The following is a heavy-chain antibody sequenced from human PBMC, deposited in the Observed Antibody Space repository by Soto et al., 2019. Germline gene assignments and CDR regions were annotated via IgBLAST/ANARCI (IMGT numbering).Heavy chain of an antibody. CDR2: IYASGTT. V-gene: IGHV4-59*01. CDR1: GGSIGSFY. Sequence: PSETLSLTCTVSGGSIGSFYWSWIRQPPGGTLEWIGYIYASGTTTYNPSLESRVTMSVDMPNNEFSLDLTSVTAADTAVYHCARSHSFDGSIYHYYFDFWGQGTLVTVSS. CDR3: ARSHSFDGSIYHYYFDF. D-gene: IGHD3-3*02. J-gene: IGHJ4*02.